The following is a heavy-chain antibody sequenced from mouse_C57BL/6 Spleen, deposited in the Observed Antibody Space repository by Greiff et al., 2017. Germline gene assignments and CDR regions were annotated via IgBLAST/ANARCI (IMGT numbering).Heavy chain of an antibody. Sequence: EVQLQQSGPELVKPGASVKMSCKASGYTFTDYNMHWVKQSHGKSLEWIGYINPNNGGTSYNQKFKGKATLTVNKSSSTAYMELRSLTSEESAVYYCARGYDYVHVDYWGQGTTLTVSS. V-gene: IGHV1-22*01. CDR3: ARGYDYVHVDY. J-gene: IGHJ2*01. D-gene: IGHD2-4*01. CDR1: GYTFTDYN. CDR2: INPNNGGT.